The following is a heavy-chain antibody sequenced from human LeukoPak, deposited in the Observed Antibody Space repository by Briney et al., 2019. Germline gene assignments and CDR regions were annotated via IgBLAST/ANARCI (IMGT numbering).Heavy chain of an antibody. V-gene: IGHV4-38-2*02. CDR1: GFSISSGYY. CDR2: SHPSGTT. Sequence: SEDLSLTCVVSGFSISSGYYRGWIRQPPGRGLEWIVNSHPSGTTFYNSSLKSRVAMSIDTSKNQFSLKLVSVTAADTAVYYCAREAERRIVNWGQGTLVTVSS. D-gene: IGHD1-1*01. J-gene: IGHJ4*02. CDR3: AREAERRIVN.